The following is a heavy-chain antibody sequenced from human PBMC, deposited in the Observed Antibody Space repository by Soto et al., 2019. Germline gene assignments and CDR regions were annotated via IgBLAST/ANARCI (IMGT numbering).Heavy chain of an antibody. Sequence: QVQLVESGGGVVQPGRSLRLSCAASGFTFSSYGMHWVRQAPGKGLEWVAVMSYDGNTEYYADSVKGRFTISRDNSKNTLSRQMNSLRAEDTAVYYCAKDRESYYYGMDVWGQGTTVTVSS. CDR2: MSYDGNTE. J-gene: IGHJ6*02. V-gene: IGHV3-30*18. CDR1: GFTFSSYG. CDR3: AKDRESYYYGMDV. D-gene: IGHD3-10*01.